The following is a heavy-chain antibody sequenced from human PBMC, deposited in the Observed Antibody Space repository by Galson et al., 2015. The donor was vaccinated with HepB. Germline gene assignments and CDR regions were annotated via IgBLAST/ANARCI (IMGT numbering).Heavy chain of an antibody. D-gene: IGHD4/OR15-4a*01. CDR2: IDWDDDK. CDR3: ARMGGAEDY. Sequence: PALVKPTQTLTLTCTFSGFSLSTSGMRVSWIRQPPGKALEWLARIDWDDDKFYSTSLKTRLTISKDTSKNQVVLTMTNMDPVDTATYYGARMGGAEDYWGQGTLVTVSS. V-gene: IGHV2-70*04. J-gene: IGHJ4*02. CDR1: GFSLSTSGMR.